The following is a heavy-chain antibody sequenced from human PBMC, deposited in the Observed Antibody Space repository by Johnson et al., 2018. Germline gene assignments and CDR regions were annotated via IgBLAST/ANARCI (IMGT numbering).Heavy chain of an antibody. V-gene: IGHV5-51*01. D-gene: IGHD3-22*01. CDR3: ARGYVHSGFYFDALDI. CDR2: IYPGDSDT. Sequence: EVQLLETGAEVKKPGESLKISCKGSGYSFTSYWIGWVRQMPGKGLEWMGIIYPGDSDTRYSPSFQVQVTISADKSISTAFLQWSGLKASDPAMYYCARGYVHSGFYFDALDIWGQGTMVTVSS. CDR1: GYSFTSYW. J-gene: IGHJ3*02.